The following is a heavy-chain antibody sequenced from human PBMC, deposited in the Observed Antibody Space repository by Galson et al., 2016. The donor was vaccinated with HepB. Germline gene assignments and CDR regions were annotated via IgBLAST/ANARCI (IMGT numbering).Heavy chain of an antibody. CDR1: GFTFSYYS. D-gene: IGHD6-13*01. Sequence: SLRLSCAASGFTFSYYSMNWVRQAPGKGLEWVSSISSSSSDIYYADSAKGRFTISRDNAKNALYLQMNSLRAEDTAVYYCARDLIAAAGRTFYYYYYMDAWGKGTTVTVSS. CDR2: ISSSSSDI. J-gene: IGHJ6*03. V-gene: IGHV3-21*01. CDR3: ARDLIAAAGRTFYYYYYMDA.